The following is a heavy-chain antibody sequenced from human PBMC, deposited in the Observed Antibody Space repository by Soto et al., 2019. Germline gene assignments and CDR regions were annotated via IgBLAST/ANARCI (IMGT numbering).Heavy chain of an antibody. D-gene: IGHD3-10*01. J-gene: IGHJ4*02. CDR1: GFTFSSYG. CDR3: ARGDDSGRAE. V-gene: IGHV3-33*01. Sequence: QVQLVESGGGVVQPGRSLRLSCAASGFTFSSYGMHWVRQAPGKGLEWVAVIWYDGSNKYYADSVKGRFTISRDNSKNTLDLQMNRLRVEDTAVYYFARGDDSGRAEWGQGTLVTVSS. CDR2: IWYDGSNK.